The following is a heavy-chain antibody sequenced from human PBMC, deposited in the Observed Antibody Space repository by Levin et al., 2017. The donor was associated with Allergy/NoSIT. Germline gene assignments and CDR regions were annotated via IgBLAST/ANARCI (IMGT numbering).Heavy chain of an antibody. V-gene: IGHV3-66*01. CDR3: ARLVVDNYFDF. Sequence: GKGLEWVSAIYSGDSGGNTYYADSVKGRFTISRDNSKNTLYLQMNSLRAEDTAVYFCARLVVDNYFDFWGQGTLVTVSS. D-gene: IGHD2-2*01. CDR2: IYSGDSGGNT. J-gene: IGHJ4*02.